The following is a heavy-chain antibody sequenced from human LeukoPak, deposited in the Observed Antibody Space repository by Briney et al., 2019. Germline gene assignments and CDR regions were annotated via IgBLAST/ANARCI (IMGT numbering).Heavy chain of an antibody. D-gene: IGHD4-17*01. CDR1: GGSISPYY. CDR3: ARIHDYGDYAFDR. Sequence: SETLSLTCTVSGGSISPYYWSWIRQPPGKGLEYIGYISYTGCTNSNPSLKSRLTISVDTSKNQFSLKLRSVTAADTALYYCARIHDYGDYAFDRWGQGTLVTVSS. V-gene: IGHV4-59*08. CDR2: ISYTGCT. J-gene: IGHJ4*02.